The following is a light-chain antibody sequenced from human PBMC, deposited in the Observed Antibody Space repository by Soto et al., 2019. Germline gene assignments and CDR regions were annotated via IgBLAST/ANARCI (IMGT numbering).Light chain of an antibody. CDR1: QSISRW. J-gene: IGKJ5*01. Sequence: DIELTESPVTLYPSVGDRARLTFVASQSISRWLTWYKQKPGKAPKXXSYEASSLESGVPSRFRGRGSGTEFTLTISGLQPDDFETYFCQQFNSSPITFGQGTRLEI. CDR2: EAS. V-gene: IGKV1-5*01. CDR3: QQFNSSPIT.